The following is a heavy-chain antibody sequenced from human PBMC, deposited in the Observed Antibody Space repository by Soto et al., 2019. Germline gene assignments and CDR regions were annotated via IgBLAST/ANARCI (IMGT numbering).Heavy chain of an antibody. D-gene: IGHD5-18*01. CDR2: INHSGST. CDR3: ARAGRGYSYCFDY. Sequence: SETLSLTCAVSGGSISSGGYSWSWIRQPPGTGLEWIGEINHSGSTNYNPSLKSRVTISVDTSKNQFSLKLTSVTAADTAVYYCARAGRGYSYCFDYWGQGTLVTVSS. J-gene: IGHJ4*02. CDR1: GGSISSGGYS. V-gene: IGHV4-30-2*01.